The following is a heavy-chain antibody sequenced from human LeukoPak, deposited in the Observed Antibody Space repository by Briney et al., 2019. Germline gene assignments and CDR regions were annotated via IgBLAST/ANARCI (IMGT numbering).Heavy chain of an antibody. CDR2: TIPILGVA. CDR1: GGTFSSYA. Sequence: SVKVSCKASGGTFSSYAISWVRQAPGQGLEWMGRTIPILGVANYAQKFQGRLTITADKSTTTAYMELSSLRSEDTAVYYCARDNSISWRPYYFDYWGQGTLVTVSS. V-gene: IGHV1-69*04. D-gene: IGHD6-13*01. CDR3: ARDNSISWRPYYFDY. J-gene: IGHJ4*02.